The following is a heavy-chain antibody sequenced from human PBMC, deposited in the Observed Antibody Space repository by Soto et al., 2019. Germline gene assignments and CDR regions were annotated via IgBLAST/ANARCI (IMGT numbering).Heavy chain of an antibody. CDR3: ARSNPLTIFGMVINYHGMDV. D-gene: IGHD3-3*01. CDR2: ISSSSSYT. Sequence: GGSLRLSCAASGFTFSDYYMSWIRQAPGKGLEWVSYISSSSSYTNYADSVKGRFTISRDNAKNSLYLQMNSLRAEDTAVYYCARSNPLTIFGMVINYHGMDVRGQGTTVTVSS. V-gene: IGHV3-11*06. CDR1: GFTFSDYY. J-gene: IGHJ6*01.